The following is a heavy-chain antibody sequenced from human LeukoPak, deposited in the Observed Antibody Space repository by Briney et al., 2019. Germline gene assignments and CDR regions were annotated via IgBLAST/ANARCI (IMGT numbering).Heavy chain of an antibody. J-gene: IGHJ6*02. D-gene: IGHD3-22*01. Sequence: ASVKASCKASGFTFTSSAMQWVRQARGQRLEWIGWIVVGSGNTNYAQKFQERVTITRDMSTSTAYMELSSLRSEDTAVYYCAAESPPYYYDNSGSGMDVWGQGTTVTVSS. CDR2: IVVGSGNT. V-gene: IGHV1-58*02. CDR3: AAESPPYYYDNSGSGMDV. CDR1: GFTFTSSA.